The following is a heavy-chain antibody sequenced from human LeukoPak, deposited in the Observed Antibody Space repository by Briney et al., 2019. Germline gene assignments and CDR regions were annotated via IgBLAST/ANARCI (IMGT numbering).Heavy chain of an antibody. CDR1: GFTFSRYW. Sequence: GGSLRLSCAASGFTFSRYWMHWVRQAPGNGLVWVSRINNDGSDTSYADSVKGRFTISRDNAKNTLFLQMNSMRAEDTAVYYCARGWYESSGYYLIDYWGQGTLVTVSS. V-gene: IGHV3-74*01. CDR3: ARGWYESSGYYLIDY. J-gene: IGHJ4*02. CDR2: INNDGSDT. D-gene: IGHD3-22*01.